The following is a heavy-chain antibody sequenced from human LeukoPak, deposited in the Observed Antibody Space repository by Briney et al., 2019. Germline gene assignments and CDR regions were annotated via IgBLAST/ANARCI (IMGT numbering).Heavy chain of an antibody. V-gene: IGHV3-21*04. CDR2: LTSSRYI. CDR3: TRDQFFDYDNDDAFDV. J-gene: IGHJ3*01. D-gene: IGHD3-22*01. Sequence: GGSLRLSCAASGFSLKTYNMNWVRQAAEKGLAWVSSLTSSRYIYYADSVKGRFTISRDDANNLVFLQMHSLRAEVTAIYYCTRDQFFDYDNDDAFDVWGQGTKVIVSS. CDR1: GFSLKTYN.